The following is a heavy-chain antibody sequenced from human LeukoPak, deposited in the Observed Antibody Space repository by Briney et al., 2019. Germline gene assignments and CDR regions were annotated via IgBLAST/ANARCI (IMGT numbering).Heavy chain of an antibody. CDR2: INQGATVK. D-gene: IGHD5/OR15-5a*01. V-gene: IGHV3-7*01. CDR3: ARLLGGSTIYDL. CDR1: GFTFSRHW. J-gene: IGHJ5*02. Sequence: GGSLTLSCAASGFTFSRHWMSWVRQAPGKGLEWVASINQGATVKNYVDSAQGRFIISRDNAKNSLSLQMNSLRAEDTAMYYCARLLGGSTIYDLWGQGTLVTVSS.